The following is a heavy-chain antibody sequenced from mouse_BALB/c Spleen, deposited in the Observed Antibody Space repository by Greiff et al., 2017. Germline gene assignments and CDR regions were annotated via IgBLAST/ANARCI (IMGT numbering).Heavy chain of an antibody. CDR3: ARGGWLPRWYFDV. D-gene: IGHD2-3*01. CDR1: GYSITSDYA. CDR2: ISYSGST. V-gene: IGHV3-2*02. Sequence: EVQLQQSGPGLVKPSQSLSLTCTVTGYSITSDYAWNWIRQFPGNKLEWMGYISYSGSTSYNPSLKSRISITRDTSKNQFFLQLNSVTTEDTATYYCARGGWLPRWYFDVWGAGTTVTVSS. J-gene: IGHJ1*01.